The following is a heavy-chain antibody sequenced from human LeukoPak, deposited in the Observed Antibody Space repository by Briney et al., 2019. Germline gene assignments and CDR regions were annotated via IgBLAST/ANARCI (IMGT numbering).Heavy chain of an antibody. CDR3: AKDRIVISFGDVSKH. CDR1: GFIFSGYG. V-gene: IGHV3-30*18. Sequence: SGGSLRLSCAASGFIFSGYGMHWFRQAPGKGLEWVALISHDESTKHYADSVKGRFTISRDNSKNTLYLQMNNLRVEDTAVYYCAKDRIVISFGDVSKHWGQGTLVTVSS. D-gene: IGHD3-10*01. J-gene: IGHJ1*01. CDR2: ISHDESTK.